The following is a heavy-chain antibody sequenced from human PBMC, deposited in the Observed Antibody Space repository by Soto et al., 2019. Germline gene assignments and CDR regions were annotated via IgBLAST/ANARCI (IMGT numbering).Heavy chain of an antibody. V-gene: IGHV1-18*01. J-gene: IGHJ4*02. CDR1: GYTFTSYG. CDR3: AGDRFTKYCSGGSCYLTDTTADY. CDR2: ISAYNGNT. D-gene: IGHD2-15*01. Sequence: ASVKVSCKASGYTFTSYGISWVRQAPGQGLEWMGWISAYNGNTNYAQKLQGRVTMTTDTSTSTAYMELRSMRSDDTAVNNCAGDRFTKYCSGGSCYLTDTTADYWGQGTLVTVSS.